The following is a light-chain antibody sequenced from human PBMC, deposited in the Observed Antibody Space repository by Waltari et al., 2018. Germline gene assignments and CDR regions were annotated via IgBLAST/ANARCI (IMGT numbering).Light chain of an antibody. CDR1: QSISSW. CDR3: QQYYDTPVT. V-gene: IGKV1-5*03. CDR2: KAS. Sequence: DIQMTQSPSTLSASVGDRVTITCRASQSISSWLAWYQQKPGKAPKLLIYKASSLESGVPSRFSGSGSGTEFTLTITSLQAEDVAVYYCQQYYDTPVTFGPGTKVDIK. J-gene: IGKJ3*01.